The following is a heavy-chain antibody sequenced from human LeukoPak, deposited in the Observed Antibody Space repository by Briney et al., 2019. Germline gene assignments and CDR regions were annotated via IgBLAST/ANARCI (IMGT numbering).Heavy chain of an antibody. CDR2: VYYSGST. J-gene: IGHJ4*02. V-gene: IGHV4-39*01. CDR3: ARHPSMTTALFDY. CDR1: GRSISSSSYY. D-gene: IGHD4-17*01. Sequence: SETLSLTCTVSGRSISSSSYYWGWIRQPPGKGLEWIGSVYYSGSTYYNPSLKSRITISVDTSKNQFSLKLSSVTAADTAVYYCARHPSMTTALFDYWGQGTLVTVSS.